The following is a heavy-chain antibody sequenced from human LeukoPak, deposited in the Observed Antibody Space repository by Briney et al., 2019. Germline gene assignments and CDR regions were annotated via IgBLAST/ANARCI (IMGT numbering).Heavy chain of an antibody. D-gene: IGHD3-22*01. CDR3: ARSHDSSGYSFDY. V-gene: IGHV1-8*01. CDR1: GYTFTSYD. Sequence: ASVKVSCKASGYTFTSYDINWVRQATGQGLEWMGWMNPNSGNTGYALKFQGRVTMTRNTSISTAYMELSSLRSEDTAVYYCARSHDSSGYSFDYWGQGTLVTVSS. CDR2: MNPNSGNT. J-gene: IGHJ4*02.